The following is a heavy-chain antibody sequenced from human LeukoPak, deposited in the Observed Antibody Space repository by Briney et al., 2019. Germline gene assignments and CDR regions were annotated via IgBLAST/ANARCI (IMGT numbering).Heavy chain of an antibody. CDR3: ARRAYDSGSYPY. D-gene: IGHD3-10*01. Sequence: HGESLKISCKGSGYIFTNFWISWVRQMPGKGLEWMGGIDPRDSYPNYSPSVQGHVTISVDRSINTVYLQWSDLKASDTAIYYCARRAYDSGSYPYWGQGTLVTVSS. J-gene: IGHJ4*02. CDR2: IDPRDSYP. CDR1: GYIFTNFW. V-gene: IGHV5-10-1*01.